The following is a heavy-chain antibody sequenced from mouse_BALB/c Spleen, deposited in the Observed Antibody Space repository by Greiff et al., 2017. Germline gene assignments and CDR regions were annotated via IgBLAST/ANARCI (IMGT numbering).Heavy chain of an antibody. CDR3: ARQGSSYNYAMDY. CDR1: GFTFSSYT. D-gene: IGHD1-1*01. V-gene: IGHV5-12-2*01. J-gene: IGHJ4*01. CDR2: ISNGGGST. Sequence: EVQLVESWGVLVQPGGSLKLSCAASGFTFSSYTMSWVRQTPEKRLEWVAYISNGGGSTYYPDTVKGRFTISRDNAKNTLYLQMSSLKSEDTAMYYCARQGSSYNYAMDYWGQGTSVTVSS.